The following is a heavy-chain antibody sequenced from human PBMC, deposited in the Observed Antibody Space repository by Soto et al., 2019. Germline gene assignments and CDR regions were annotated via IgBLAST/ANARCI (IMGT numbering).Heavy chain of an antibody. Sequence: PSETLSLTCTLSGGSNSRSSYYWGLIRQPPGKGLEWIGSIYYSGYTYYNPSLKSRVTISVDTSKNQFSLKLSSVTAADTAVYYCARHNGPLYVGYYYDMDVWGQGTTVT. V-gene: IGHV4-39*01. J-gene: IGHJ6*02. CDR3: ARHNGPLYVGYYYDMDV. CDR1: GGSNSRSSYY. CDR2: IYYSGYT. D-gene: IGHD3-16*01.